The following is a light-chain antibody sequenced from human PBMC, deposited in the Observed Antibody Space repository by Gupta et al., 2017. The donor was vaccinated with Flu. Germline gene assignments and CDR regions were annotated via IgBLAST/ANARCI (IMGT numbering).Light chain of an antibody. J-gene: IGKJ1*01. Sequence: PSSLAASVGDRVTMTCRASQDISSELGWYQQKPGKAPKLLIFAAYTLQTGVPSRFSGSGSGTDFTLTISSLQPEDSATYYCLQDDIYPRTFGQGTKVESK. V-gene: IGKV1-6*01. CDR3: LQDDIYPRT. CDR2: AAY. CDR1: QDISSE.